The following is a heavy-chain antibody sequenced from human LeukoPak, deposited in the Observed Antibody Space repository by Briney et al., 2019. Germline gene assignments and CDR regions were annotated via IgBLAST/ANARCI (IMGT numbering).Heavy chain of an antibody. D-gene: IGHD3-10*01. J-gene: IGHJ6*02. CDR2: IYTSGST. CDR1: GGFISGYY. V-gene: IGHV4-4*07. Sequence: SETLSLTCIVSGGFISGYYWNWIRQPAGKGLEWIGHIYTSGSTKYNPSLKSRVTMSVDTPKNQFSLKLSSVTAADTAVYYCARIDIGGSGRMDVWGQGTTVTVSS. CDR3: ARIDIGGSGRMDV.